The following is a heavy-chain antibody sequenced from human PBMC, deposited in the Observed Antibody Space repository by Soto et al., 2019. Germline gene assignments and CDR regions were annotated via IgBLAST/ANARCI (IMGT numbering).Heavy chain of an antibody. CDR1: GFTFSSYS. CDR3: ARGGGCSGGSCNFDY. D-gene: IGHD2-15*01. Sequence: EVHLVESGGGLVQPGGSLRLSCAASGFTFSSYSMNWVRQAPGKGLEWVSYISSSSSSIYYADSVKGRFTISRDNAKNSLYLQMNSLRAEDTAVYYCARGGGCSGGSCNFDYWGQGTLVTVSS. J-gene: IGHJ4*02. CDR2: ISSSSSSI. V-gene: IGHV3-48*01.